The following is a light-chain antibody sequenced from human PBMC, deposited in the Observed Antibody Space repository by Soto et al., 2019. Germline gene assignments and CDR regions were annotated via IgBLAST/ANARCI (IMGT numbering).Light chain of an antibody. J-gene: IGLJ3*02. Sequence: QSVLTQPPSASGSPGQSVTISCTGTSSDVGGYDYVSWYQQEPGKAPKVMIYEASQRPSGVPDRYSGSKSGNTAFLTVSGLQADDEAVYYCSSYAGSSNWVFGGGTKLTVL. CDR3: SSYAGSSNWV. CDR1: SSDVGGYDY. V-gene: IGLV2-8*01. CDR2: EAS.